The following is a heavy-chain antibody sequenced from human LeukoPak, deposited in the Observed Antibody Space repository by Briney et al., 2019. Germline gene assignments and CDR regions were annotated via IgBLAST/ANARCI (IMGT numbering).Heavy chain of an antibody. CDR2: ISSSGSTI. D-gene: IGHD1-26*01. CDR1: GFTFSDYY. V-gene: IGHV3-11*01. CDR3: ARVAYSGSYAKGDY. Sequence: GGSLRLSCAASGFTFSDYYMSWIRQAPGKGLEWVSYISSSGSTIYYADSVKGRFTISRDNAKNSLYLQMNSLRAEDTALYYCARVAYSGSYAKGDYWGQGTLVTVSS. J-gene: IGHJ4*02.